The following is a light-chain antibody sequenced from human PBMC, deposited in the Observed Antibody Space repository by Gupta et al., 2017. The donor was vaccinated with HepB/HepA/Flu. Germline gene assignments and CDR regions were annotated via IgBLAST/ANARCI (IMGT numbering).Light chain of an antibody. V-gene: IGKV3-11*01. J-gene: IGKJ4*01. CDR3: QQRCDWPLT. Sequence: AFTHSPATPSLSGGERATLSCRASQSVSNYLAWYQQKPGQAPRLLIYDVSNRATGIPARFSGSGSGTDFTLTISSLEPEDFAVYYCQQRCDWPLTFGGGTKVEIK. CDR1: QSVSNY. CDR2: DVS.